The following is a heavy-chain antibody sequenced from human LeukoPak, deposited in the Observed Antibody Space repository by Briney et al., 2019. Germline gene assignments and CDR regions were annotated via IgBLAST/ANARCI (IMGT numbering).Heavy chain of an antibody. V-gene: IGHV4-30-2*01. CDR2: IYHSGST. J-gene: IGHJ4*02. CDR1: GGSISSGGYY. CDR3: ARETRTAMVTYYFDY. Sequence: SETLSLTCTVSGGSISSGGYYWSWIRQPPGKGLEWIGYIYHSGSTYYNPSLKSRVTISVDRSKNQFSLKLSSVTAADTAVYYCARETRTAMVTYYFDYWCQGTLVTVSS. D-gene: IGHD5-18*01.